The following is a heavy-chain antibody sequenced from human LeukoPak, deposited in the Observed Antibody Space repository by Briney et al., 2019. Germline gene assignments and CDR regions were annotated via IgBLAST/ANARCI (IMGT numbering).Heavy chain of an antibody. CDR1: GFTFDDYA. CDR3: AKGSVVVAARGAFDI. D-gene: IGHD2-15*01. CDR2: ISWNSGSI. V-gene: IGHV3-9*03. Sequence: PGGSLRLSCAASGFTFDDYAMHWVRQAPGKGLEWVSGISWNSGSIGYADSVKGRFTISRVNAKNSLYLQMNSLRAEDMALYYCAKGSVVVAARGAFDIWGQGTMVTVSS. J-gene: IGHJ3*02.